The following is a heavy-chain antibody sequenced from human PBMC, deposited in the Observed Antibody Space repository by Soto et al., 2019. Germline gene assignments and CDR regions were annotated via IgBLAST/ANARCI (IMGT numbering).Heavy chain of an antibody. CDR2: ISSDGSNK. J-gene: IGHJ6*02. CDR3: ARGRRLTMTGREFYYRLDV. Sequence: HPGGSLRLSCTASGFSLTSFAVHWVRQAPGKGLEWVAVISSDGSNKYYIESVKGRFNISRDNFKNAMYMEIDNLRIEDTAVYYCARGRRLTMTGREFYYRLDVWGQGTTVTVSS. CDR1: GFSLTSFA. V-gene: IGHV3-30-3*01. D-gene: IGHD3-10*01.